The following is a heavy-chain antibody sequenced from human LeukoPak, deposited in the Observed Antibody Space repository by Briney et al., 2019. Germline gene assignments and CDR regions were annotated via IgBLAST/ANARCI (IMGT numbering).Heavy chain of an antibody. CDR2: TYYMSKWYN. J-gene: IGHJ5*02. Sequence: SQTLSLTCAISGDSVSSNGAAWNWIRQSPSRGLEWLGRTYYMSKWYNDYAVSVKSRITINPDTSKNQFSLQLNSVTPEDTAVYYCARVASDCSGGSCYSWFDPWGQGTLVTVSS. D-gene: IGHD2-15*01. V-gene: IGHV6-1*01. CDR1: GDSVSSNGAA. CDR3: ARVASDCSGGSCYSWFDP.